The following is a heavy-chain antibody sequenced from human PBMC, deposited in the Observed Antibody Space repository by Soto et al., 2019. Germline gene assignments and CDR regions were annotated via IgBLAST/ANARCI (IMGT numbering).Heavy chain of an antibody. CDR2: INPKSGGT. CDR1: GYSFTDYH. J-gene: IGHJ6*02. CDR3: ARGWSYSEGMDV. V-gene: IGHV1-2*04. Sequence: ASVKVSCKASGYSFTDYHIHWVRQAPGQGLEWLGRINPKSGGTSTAQKFQGWVTMTTDTSISTASMELTRLTSDDTAIYYCARGWSYSEGMDVWGQGTTVTVSS. D-gene: IGHD1-26*01.